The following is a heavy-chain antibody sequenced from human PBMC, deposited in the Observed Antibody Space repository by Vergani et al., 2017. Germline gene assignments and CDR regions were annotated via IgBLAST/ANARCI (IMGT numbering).Heavy chain of an antibody. CDR1: GGTFSSYA. J-gene: IGHJ4*02. Sequence: QVQLVQSGAEVKKPGSSVKVSCKASGGTFSSYAISWVRQAPGQGLEWMGGIIPIFGTANYAQKFQGRVTITTDESTSTAYMELSILRSEDTAVYYCAREHTHCSSTSCPFDYWGQGTLVTVSS. D-gene: IGHD2-2*01. CDR2: IIPIFGTA. CDR3: AREHTHCSSTSCPFDY. V-gene: IGHV1-69*01.